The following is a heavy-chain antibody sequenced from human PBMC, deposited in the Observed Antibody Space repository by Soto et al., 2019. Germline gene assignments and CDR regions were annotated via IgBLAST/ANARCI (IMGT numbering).Heavy chain of an antibody. Sequence: GGSLRLSCAASGFTFDDSTLHWVRQPPGKGLEWVSFITWDGSSTYYADSVRGRFTISRDNSKNSLFLQMNSLGTEDTALYYCVKPSSTNSSALFDYLGQGTPVTVSS. D-gene: IGHD7-27*01. J-gene: IGHJ4*02. CDR1: GFTFDDST. V-gene: IGHV3-43*01. CDR3: VKPSSTNSSALFDY. CDR2: ITWDGSST.